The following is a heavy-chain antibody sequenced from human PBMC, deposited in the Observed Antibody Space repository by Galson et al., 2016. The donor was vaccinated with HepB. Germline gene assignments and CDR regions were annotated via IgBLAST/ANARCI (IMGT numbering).Heavy chain of an antibody. CDR2: INAGGNNR. CDR1: GFTFSTYP. V-gene: IGHV3-23*01. Sequence: LRLSCAASGFTFSTYPMGWVRQAPGKGPEWVSGINAGGNNRYYSDSVKGRFAISRDNYKNTLYLQLDILRGEDTAVYYCVKYVGLDGFDYWGQGTLVIVSS. J-gene: IGHJ4*02. CDR3: VKYVGLDGFDY. D-gene: IGHD3/OR15-3a*01.